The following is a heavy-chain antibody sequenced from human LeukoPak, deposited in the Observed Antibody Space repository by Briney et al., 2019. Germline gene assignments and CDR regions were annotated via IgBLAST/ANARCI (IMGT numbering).Heavy chain of an antibody. CDR2: ISSSSSYI. CDR3: ARKLYYVDSSGPSVD. D-gene: IGHD3-22*01. V-gene: IGHV3-21*01. Sequence: PGGSLRLSCAASGFTFSSYSMNWVRQAPGKGLEWVSSISSSSSYIYYADSVKGRFSISRDHAKNSLYRQMNSVRAADTGVYFCARKLYYVDSSGPSVDWGQGTLVTVSS. CDR1: GFTFSSYS. J-gene: IGHJ4*02.